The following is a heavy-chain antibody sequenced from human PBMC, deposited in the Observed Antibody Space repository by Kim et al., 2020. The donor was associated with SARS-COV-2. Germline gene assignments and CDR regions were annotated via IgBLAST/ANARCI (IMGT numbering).Heavy chain of an antibody. CDR1: GFTFSNFG. CDR3: AKRGLPGTLWYFDY. V-gene: IGHV3-23*01. CDR2: ISSSGAST. J-gene: IGHJ4*02. Sequence: GGSLRLSCAASGFTFSNFGMYWVRQAPGKGLEWVSGISSSGASTYYADSVKGRFTISRDNSKNTLDLQINSLRAEDTAVYYCAKRGLPGTLWYFDYWGQGTLVTVSS. D-gene: IGHD2-2*01.